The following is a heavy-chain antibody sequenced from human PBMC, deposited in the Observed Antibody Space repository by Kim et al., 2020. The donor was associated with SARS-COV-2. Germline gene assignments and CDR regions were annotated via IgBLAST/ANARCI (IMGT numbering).Heavy chain of an antibody. J-gene: IGHJ4*02. D-gene: IGHD1-26*01. V-gene: IGHV3-23*01. CDR3: AKDVIGWELQTSFDY. Sequence: DSVKGRFTISRDNSKNTLYLQMNSLRAEDTAVYYCAKDVIGWELQTSFDYWGQGTLVTVSS.